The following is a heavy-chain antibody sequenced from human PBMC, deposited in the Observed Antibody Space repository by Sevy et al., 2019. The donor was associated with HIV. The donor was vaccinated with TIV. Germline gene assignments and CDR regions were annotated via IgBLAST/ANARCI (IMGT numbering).Heavy chain of an antibody. J-gene: IGHJ4*02. V-gene: IGHV3-7*01. CDR3: ARLRDDSSGFHLDY. Sequence: GGSLRLSCAASGFTFRRYWMTWVRQAPGKGLEWVAKIKKDGGEKYSVDSVKGRFTISRDNAKNSLYLQMNSLRVEDTAVYYCARLRDDSSGFHLDYWGQGTLVTVSS. CDR1: GFTFRRYW. CDR2: IKKDGGEK. D-gene: IGHD3-22*01.